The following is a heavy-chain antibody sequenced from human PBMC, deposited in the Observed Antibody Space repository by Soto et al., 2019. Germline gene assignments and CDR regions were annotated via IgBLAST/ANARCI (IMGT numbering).Heavy chain of an antibody. CDR3: ARSIDS. J-gene: IGHJ5*01. CDR2: INHSGSI. Sequence: SETLSLTCAVYGGSFSGNYWSWIRQPPGKGLEWIGDINHSGSISYNPSLKSRVTISVDTSKNQFSLKLSSVAAADTAVYYCARSIDSWGQGTLVTVSS. V-gene: IGHV4-34*01. CDR1: GGSFSGNY.